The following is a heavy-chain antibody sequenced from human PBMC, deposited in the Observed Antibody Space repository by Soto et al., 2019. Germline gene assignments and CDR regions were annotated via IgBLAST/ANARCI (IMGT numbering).Heavy chain of an antibody. J-gene: IGHJ4*02. CDR2: ISYDGSNK. CDR1: GFTFSSYA. V-gene: IGHV3-30-3*01. CDR3: AREYGVGDYGDYVSGD. D-gene: IGHD4-17*01. Sequence: QVQLVESGGGVVQPGRSLRLSCAASGFTFSSYAMHWVRQAPGKGLEWVAVISYDGSNKYYADSVKGRFTISRDNSKNPLYLQMNSLRAEDTAVYYCAREYGVGDYGDYVSGDWGQGTLVTVSS.